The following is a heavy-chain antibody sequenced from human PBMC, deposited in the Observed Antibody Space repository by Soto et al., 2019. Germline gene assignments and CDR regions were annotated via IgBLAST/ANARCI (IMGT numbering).Heavy chain of an antibody. J-gene: IGHJ6*02. V-gene: IGHV3-30*03. CDR2: MSDDVNYQ. CDR3: VRGNFYYGMDV. Sequence: RGSLRLSCAASGFDLSKHGMRWLRQAPGKGLEWVAVMSDDVNYQSYEDSVRGRFTVSRDNAKNSLHLEMNSLRVEDTAMYYCVRGNFYYGMDVSGQETPVTVSS. CDR1: GFDLSKHG.